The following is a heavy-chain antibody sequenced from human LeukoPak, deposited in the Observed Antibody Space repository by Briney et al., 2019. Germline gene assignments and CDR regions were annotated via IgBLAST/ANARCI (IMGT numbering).Heavy chain of an antibody. D-gene: IGHD3-10*02. CDR1: VGSFSSYY. CDR2: IYYSGST. Sequence: SETLSLTCSVSVGSFSSYYWSWIRQPPGKGLEWIGYIYYSGSTNYNPSLKSRVTISVDTSKNQFSLKLSSVTAADTAVYYCARTASVRGVIKELDYWGQGTPVTVCS. J-gene: IGHJ4*02. CDR3: ARTASVRGVIKELDY. V-gene: IGHV4-59*01.